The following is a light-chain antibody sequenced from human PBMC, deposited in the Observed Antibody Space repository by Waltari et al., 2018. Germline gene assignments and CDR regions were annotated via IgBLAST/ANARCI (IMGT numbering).Light chain of an antibody. CDR1: QGISTY. CDR2: AAS. CDR3: LHLNNFPLS. Sequence: DIQLTQSPSFLSASVSDRVTITCRASQGISTYLAWYQQKQGKAPKLLIYAASPLQSDIPSRFSGSGSGTEFTLTISSLQPEDFATYYCLHLNNFPLSFGGGTKVELK. V-gene: IGKV1-9*01. J-gene: IGKJ4*01.